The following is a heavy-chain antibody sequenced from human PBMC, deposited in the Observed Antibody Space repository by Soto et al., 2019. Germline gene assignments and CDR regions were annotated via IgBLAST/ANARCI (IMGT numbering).Heavy chain of an antibody. D-gene: IGHD2-15*01. V-gene: IGHV1-2*02. CDR1: GYTFTGYY. Sequence: ASVKVSCKASGYTFTGYYMHWVRQAPGQGLEWMGWINPNSGGTNYAQKFQGRVTMTRDTSISTAYMELSRLRSDDTAVYYCARDLMVVAATPPTNWFDPWGQGTLVTVSS. CDR3: ARDLMVVAATPPTNWFDP. CDR2: INPNSGGT. J-gene: IGHJ5*02.